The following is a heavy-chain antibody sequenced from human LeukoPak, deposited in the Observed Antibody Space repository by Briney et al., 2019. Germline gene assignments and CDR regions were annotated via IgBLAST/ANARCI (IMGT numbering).Heavy chain of an antibody. CDR2: IYTSGST. Sequence: SETLSLTCTVSGGSINSGSYYWSWIRQPAGKGLEWIGRIYTSGSTNYNPSLKSRVTISLDTSKNQFSLKLSSVTAADTAVYYCARLSPPTTVVQWGQGTLVTVSS. D-gene: IGHD4-23*01. CDR1: GGSINSGSYY. CDR3: ARLSPPTTVVQ. J-gene: IGHJ4*02. V-gene: IGHV4-61*02.